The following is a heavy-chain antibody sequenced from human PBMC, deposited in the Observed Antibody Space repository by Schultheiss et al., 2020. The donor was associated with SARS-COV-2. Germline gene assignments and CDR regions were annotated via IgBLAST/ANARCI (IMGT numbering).Heavy chain of an antibody. V-gene: IGHV4-39*02. D-gene: IGHD3-3*01. CDR3: ARLKVLEWVPPYPFYYMDV. J-gene: IGHJ6*03. Sequence: SETLSLTCTVSGGSISSSSYYWGWIRQSPGKGLEWIGSIFYSGSTYYNPSLKSRVTISVDTSKSHLSLKLRSVTAADTAVYYCARLKVLEWVPPYPFYYMDVWGKGTTVTVSS. CDR2: IFYSGST. CDR1: GGSISSSSYY.